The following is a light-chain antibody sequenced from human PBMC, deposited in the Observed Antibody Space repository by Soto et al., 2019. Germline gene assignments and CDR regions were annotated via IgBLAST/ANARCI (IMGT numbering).Light chain of an antibody. J-gene: IGKJ5*01. V-gene: IGKV3-11*01. Sequence: EIVLTQSPATLSLSPGERASLSCRASQSVSRYLAWYQQIPGQAPRLLIYDAVNRATGIPARFSGSGSGTDFTLTISSLEPEDFAVYYFHQRSTWPPAFGQGTRLEI. CDR3: HQRSTWPPA. CDR2: DAV. CDR1: QSVSRY.